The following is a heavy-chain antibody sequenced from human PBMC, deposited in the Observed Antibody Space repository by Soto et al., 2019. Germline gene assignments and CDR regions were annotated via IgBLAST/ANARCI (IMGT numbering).Heavy chain of an antibody. CDR3: ARLLTISAFDI. J-gene: IGHJ3*02. CDR2: IDPSDSYT. CDR1: GYSCTNYW. Sequence: KGSGYSCTNYWVIWVRQMPGKGLEWMGRIDPSDSYTNYSPSFQGHVTISADKSISTAYLQWSSLKASDTAMYYCARLLTISAFDIWGQGTMVTVSS. D-gene: IGHD3-9*01. V-gene: IGHV5-10-1*01.